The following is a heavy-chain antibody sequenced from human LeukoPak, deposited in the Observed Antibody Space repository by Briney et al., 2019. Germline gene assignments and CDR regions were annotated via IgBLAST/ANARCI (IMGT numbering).Heavy chain of an antibody. D-gene: IGHD6-6*01. CDR2: IIPIFGTA. CDR1: GGTFSSYA. Sequence: ASVKVSCKASGGTFSSYAISWVRQAPGQGLEWMGGIIPIFGTANYAQKFQGRVTITTDESTSTAYMELSSLRSEDTAVYYCARSLEEIAARRMVPSDYWGQGTLVTVSS. CDR3: ARSLEEIAARRMVPSDY. J-gene: IGHJ4*02. V-gene: IGHV1-69*05.